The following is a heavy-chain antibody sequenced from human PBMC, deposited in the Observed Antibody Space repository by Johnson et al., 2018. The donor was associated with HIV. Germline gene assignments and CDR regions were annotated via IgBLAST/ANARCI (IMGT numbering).Heavy chain of an antibody. CDR2: IRFDASDS. D-gene: IGHD1-26*01. J-gene: IGHJ3*02. CDR3: AKDGVLSGTNPDAFDI. Sequence: VQLVESGGGVVQPGRSLRLSCVVSGFTFSTYGMHWVRQAPGKGLEWVAFIRFDASDSYYSASVEGRFTISRDNSKNTMYLQMSSLRAEDTALYYCAKDGVLSGTNPDAFDIWGQGTMVTVSS. V-gene: IGHV3-30*02. CDR1: GFTFSTYG.